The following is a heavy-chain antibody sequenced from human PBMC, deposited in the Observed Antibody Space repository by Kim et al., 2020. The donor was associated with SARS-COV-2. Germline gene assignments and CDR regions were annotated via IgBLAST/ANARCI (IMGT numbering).Heavy chain of an antibody. CDR1: GFTFDDYG. CDR3: ARVSVAVAGSINY. D-gene: IGHD6-19*01. J-gene: IGHJ4*02. CDR2: ISWNGGST. Sequence: GGSLRLSCAVSGFTFDDYGMNWVRQAPGKGLEWVSGISWNGGSTGYADSVRGRFTIFRDNAKNSLYLHMNSLRAEDTAFYYCARVSVAVAGSINYWGQGALVTVSS. V-gene: IGHV3-20*04.